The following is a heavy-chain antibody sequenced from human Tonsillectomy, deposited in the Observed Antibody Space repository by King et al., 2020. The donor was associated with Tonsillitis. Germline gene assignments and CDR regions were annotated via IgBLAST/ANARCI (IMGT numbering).Heavy chain of an antibody. D-gene: IGHD2-2*02. CDR3: ARFRRLVVPGTIQVGWFDP. CDR2: ISDSGIT. V-gene: IGHV4-31*03. Sequence: QLQESGPGLVKPSQTLSLTCTVSGGSISRGGYYWSWIRQYPGEGLEWIGSISDSGITYNNPSLKSRVTISVDTSKNQFSLKLSSVTAADTAVFFCARFRRLVVPGTIQVGWFDPWGQGSLVTVSS. CDR1: GGSISRGGYY. J-gene: IGHJ5*02.